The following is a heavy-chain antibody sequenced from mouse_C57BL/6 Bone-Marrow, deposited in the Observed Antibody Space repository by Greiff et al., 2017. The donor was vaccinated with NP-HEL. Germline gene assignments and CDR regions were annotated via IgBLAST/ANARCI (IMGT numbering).Heavy chain of an antibody. CDR2: ILPGSGST. D-gene: IGHD1-1*01. J-gene: IGHJ1*03. V-gene: IGHV1-9*01. CDR1: GYTFTGYW. CDR3: AREKSYYYGSSPLLAFDV. Sequence: QVQLQQSGAELMKPGASVKLSCKATGYTFTGYWIEWVKQRPGHGLEWIGEILPGSGSTNYNEKFKGKATFTADTSSNTAYMQLSSLTTEDSAIYYCAREKSYYYGSSPLLAFDVWGTGTTVTVSS.